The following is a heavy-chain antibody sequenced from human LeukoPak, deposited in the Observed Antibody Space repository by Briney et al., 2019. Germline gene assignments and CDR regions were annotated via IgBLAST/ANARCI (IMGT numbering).Heavy chain of an antibody. D-gene: IGHD3-10*01. CDR2: INPNSGGT. CDR1: GYTFTGYY. J-gene: IGHJ4*02. CDR3: ARSHYGSGSFGY. V-gene: IGHV1-2*02. Sequence: ASVKVSCKASGYTFTGYYMHWVRQAPGQGLEWMGWINPNSGGTNYAQKFQGRVTMTRDTSISTAYMELSRLRSDDTAVYYCARSHYGSGSFGYWGQGTLVTVSS.